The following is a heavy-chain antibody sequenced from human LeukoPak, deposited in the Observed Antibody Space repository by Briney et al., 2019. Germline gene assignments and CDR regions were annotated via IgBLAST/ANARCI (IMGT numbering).Heavy chain of an antibody. J-gene: IGHJ4*02. D-gene: IGHD6-19*01. V-gene: IGHV1-18*01. CDR2: ISAYNGNT. Sequence: ASVKVSCKASGYTFTSYGISWVRQAPGQGLEGMGWISAYNGNTNYAQKLQGRVTITTDTSTSTAYMELRSLRSDDTAGYYCARVASIGWYDYWGQGTLVTVSS. CDR3: ARVASIGWYDY. CDR1: GYTFTSYG.